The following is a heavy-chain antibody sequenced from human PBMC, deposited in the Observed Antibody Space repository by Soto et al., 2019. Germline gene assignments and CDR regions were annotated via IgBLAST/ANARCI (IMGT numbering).Heavy chain of an antibody. CDR2: INPNSGGT. CDR1: GYTFTGYY. J-gene: IGHJ4*02. D-gene: IGHD3-10*01. CDR3: AWERRRGGSGELLYFDY. Sequence: ASVKVSCKASGYTFTGYYMHWVRQAPGQGLEWMGWINPNSGGTNYAQKFQGRVTMTRDTSISTAYMELSRLRSDDTAGYYCAWERRRGGSGELLYFDYWGQGTLVTVSS. V-gene: IGHV1-2*02.